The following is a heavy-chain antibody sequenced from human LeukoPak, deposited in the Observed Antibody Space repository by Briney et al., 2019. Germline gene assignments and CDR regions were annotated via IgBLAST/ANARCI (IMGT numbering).Heavy chain of an antibody. D-gene: IGHD2-21*02. V-gene: IGHV3-11*03. J-gene: IGHJ4*02. CDR1: RFTFSDHY. Sequence: GGSLRLSCAASRFTFSDHYMSWIRQAPGKGLEWLSYISGSSTYTKYVDSVKGRFTISRDNAKNSLYLQMNSLRAEDTAVYYCVRCSGDCQAFDYWGQGTLVTVSS. CDR3: VRCSGDCQAFDY. CDR2: ISGSSTYT.